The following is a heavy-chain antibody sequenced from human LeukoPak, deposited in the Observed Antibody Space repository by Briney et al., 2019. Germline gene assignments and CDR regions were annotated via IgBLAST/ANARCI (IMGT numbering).Heavy chain of an antibody. CDR2: MNEDGSKK. J-gene: IGHJ4*02. CDR1: GFTFSSYW. Sequence: QPGGSLRLSCAASGFTFSSYWMSWVRQAPGKGLEWVANMNEDGSKKYYVDSVKGRFTISRDNAKNSLYLQMNSLRAEDTAVYYCAKDMYYYDSSGYPVDSLDYWGQGTLVTVSS. CDR3: AKDMYYYDSSGYPVDSLDY. V-gene: IGHV3-7*01. D-gene: IGHD3-22*01.